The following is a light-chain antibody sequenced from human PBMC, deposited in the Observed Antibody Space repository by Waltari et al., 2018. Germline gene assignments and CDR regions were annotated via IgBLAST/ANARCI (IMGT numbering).Light chain of an antibody. CDR1: SGDIGNYKF. CDR3: SSYTTASSWV. J-gene: IGLJ3*02. V-gene: IGLV2-14*01. CDR2: DVS. Sequence: QSALTQPASVSGSPGQSITISCTGTSGDIGNYKFVSWYQQEPGRAPKLIVYDVSQRPSGVSNRVSGSKSGNTASLAISGLQAEDEADYDCSSYTTASSWVFGGGTKLTIL.